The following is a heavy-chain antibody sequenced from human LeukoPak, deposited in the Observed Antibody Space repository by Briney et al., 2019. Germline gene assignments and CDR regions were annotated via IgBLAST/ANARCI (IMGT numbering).Heavy chain of an antibody. CDR3: ASYNWNYPDY. Sequence: GGSLRLSCAASGFTFSSYYMYWVPQSPGKGLVWFSRINADGSSTAYADSVKGRFTISRDNAKEMLFLQMNSLRAEDTAVYYCASYNWNYPDYWGQGTLVTVSS. D-gene: IGHD1-7*01. V-gene: IGHV3-74*01. CDR1: GFTFSSYY. J-gene: IGHJ4*02. CDR2: INADGSST.